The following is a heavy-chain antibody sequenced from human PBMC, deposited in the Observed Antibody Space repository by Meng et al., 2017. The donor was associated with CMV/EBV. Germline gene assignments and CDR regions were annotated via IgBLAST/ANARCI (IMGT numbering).Heavy chain of an antibody. CDR2: ISGSGGST. CDR3: AKISGRTVSPYCSSTSCYTGRGYFDY. CDR1: GFTFSSYA. J-gene: IGHJ4*02. D-gene: IGHD2-2*02. V-gene: IGHV3-23*01. Sequence: GGSLRLSCAASGFTFSSYAMSWVRQAPGKGLEWVSAISGSGGSTYYADSVKGRFTISRDNSKNTLYLQMNSLRAEDTAVYYCAKISGRTVSPYCSSTSCYTGRGYFDYWGRGTLVTVSS.